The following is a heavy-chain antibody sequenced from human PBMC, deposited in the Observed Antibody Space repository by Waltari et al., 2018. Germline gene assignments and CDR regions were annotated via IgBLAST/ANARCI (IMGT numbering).Heavy chain of an antibody. Sequence: QLQLQESGPGLVKPSETLSLTCTVSGGSISSSSYYWGWIRQPPGKGLEWIGSIYYSGSTYYNPSLKSRVTISVDTSKNQFSLKLSSVTAADTAVYYCAREDCSGGSCYLVFGAYTEGFDYWGQGTLVTVSS. CDR3: AREDCSGGSCYLVFGAYTEGFDY. V-gene: IGHV4-39*07. CDR2: IYYSGST. CDR1: GGSISSSSYY. J-gene: IGHJ4*02. D-gene: IGHD2-15*01.